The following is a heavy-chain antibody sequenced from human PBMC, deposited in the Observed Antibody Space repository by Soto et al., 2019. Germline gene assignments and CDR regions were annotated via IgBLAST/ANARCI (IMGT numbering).Heavy chain of an antibody. V-gene: IGHV3-30*18. Sequence: HPGGSLRLSCAASGFTFSSYGMHWVRQAPGKGLEWVAVISYDGSNKYYADSVKGRFTISRDNSKNTLYLQMNSLRAEDTAVYYCAKTGRRGLDDAFDIWGQGTMVTVSS. J-gene: IGHJ3*02. CDR2: ISYDGSNK. D-gene: IGHD3-10*01. CDR1: GFTFSSYG. CDR3: AKTGRRGLDDAFDI.